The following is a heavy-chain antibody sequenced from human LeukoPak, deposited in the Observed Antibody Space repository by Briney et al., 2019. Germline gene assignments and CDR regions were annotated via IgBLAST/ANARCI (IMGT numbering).Heavy chain of an antibody. CDR2: IYYSGST. CDR3: ARSIAARPVFDY. Sequence: SETLSLTCTVSGGSISSYYWSWIRQPPGKGLEWIGYIYYSGSTNYNPSLKSRVTISVDTSKNQFSLKLSPVTAADTAVYYCARSIAARPVFDYWGRGTLVTVSS. CDR1: GGSISSYY. V-gene: IGHV4-59*01. J-gene: IGHJ4*02. D-gene: IGHD6-6*01.